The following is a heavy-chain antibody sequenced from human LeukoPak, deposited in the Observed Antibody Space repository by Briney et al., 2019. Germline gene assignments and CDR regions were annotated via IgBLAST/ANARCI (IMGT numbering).Heavy chain of an antibody. D-gene: IGHD3-22*01. Sequence: GGSLRLSCAATGFTFSSYGMHWVRQAPGKGLEWVAFIRYDGSNKYYADSVKGRFTISRDNSKNTLYLQMNSLRAEDTAVYYCARELLDLRYYDSSGYWGGAFDIWGQGTMVTVSS. CDR3: ARELLDLRYYDSSGYWGGAFDI. CDR2: IRYDGSNK. CDR1: GFTFSSYG. V-gene: IGHV3-30*02. J-gene: IGHJ3*02.